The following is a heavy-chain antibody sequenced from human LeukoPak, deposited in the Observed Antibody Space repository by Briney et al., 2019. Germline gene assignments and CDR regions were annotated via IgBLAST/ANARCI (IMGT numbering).Heavy chain of an antibody. CDR1: GGSFGGYY. Sequence: NTSETLSLTCAVYGGSFGGYYWSWIRQPPGKGLEWIGEINHSGSTNYNPSLKSRVTISVDTSKNQFSLKLSSVTAADTAVYYCARATRYSSGWSRYYFDYWGQGTLVTVSS. V-gene: IGHV4-34*01. CDR2: INHSGST. D-gene: IGHD6-19*01. J-gene: IGHJ4*02. CDR3: ARATRYSSGWSRYYFDY.